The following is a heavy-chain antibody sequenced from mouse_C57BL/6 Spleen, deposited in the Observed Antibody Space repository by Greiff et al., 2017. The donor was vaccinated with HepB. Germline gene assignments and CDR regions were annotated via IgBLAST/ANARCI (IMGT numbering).Heavy chain of an antibody. V-gene: IGHV10-1*01. D-gene: IGHD4-1*02. J-gene: IGHJ3*01. CDR2: IRSKSNNYAT. CDR3: VRVNWDGGY. CDR1: GFSFNTYA. Sequence: EVKLVESGGGLVQPKGSLKLSCAASGFSFNTYAMNWVRQAPGKGLEWVARIRSKSNNYATYYADSVKDRFTISRDDSESMLYLQMNNLKTEDTAMYYCVRVNWDGGYWGQGTLVTVSA.